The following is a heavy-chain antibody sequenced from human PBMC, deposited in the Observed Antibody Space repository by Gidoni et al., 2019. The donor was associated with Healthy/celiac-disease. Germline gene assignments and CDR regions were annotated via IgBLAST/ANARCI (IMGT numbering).Heavy chain of an antibody. V-gene: IGHV1-69*06. Sequence: QVQLVQSGAEVKRPGSSVKVSCKASGATFGSYAISCVRQAPGQGLEWMGGISPIVGTENYAQKFQVRVTITADKSSSTAYMELSSLRYEDTAVYYCARALHPAVAGKETLYYYYYGMDVWGQGTTVTVSS. CDR3: ARALHPAVAGKETLYYYYYGMDV. J-gene: IGHJ6*02. CDR2: ISPIVGTE. CDR1: GATFGSYA. D-gene: IGHD6-19*01.